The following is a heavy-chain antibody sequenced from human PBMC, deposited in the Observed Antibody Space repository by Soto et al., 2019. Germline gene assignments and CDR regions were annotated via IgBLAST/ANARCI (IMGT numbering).Heavy chain of an antibody. CDR1: GFTFSSYA. J-gene: IGHJ4*02. CDR2: ISGSCGST. Sequence: GGSLRLSCAASGFTFSSYAMSWVRQAPGKGLEWVSAISGSCGSTYYADSVKGRFTISRDNSKNTLYLQMNSLRSEDTAVYYCATDLDYGDYDDYWGQGTLVTVSS. V-gene: IGHV3-23*01. D-gene: IGHD4-17*01. CDR3: ATDLDYGDYDDY.